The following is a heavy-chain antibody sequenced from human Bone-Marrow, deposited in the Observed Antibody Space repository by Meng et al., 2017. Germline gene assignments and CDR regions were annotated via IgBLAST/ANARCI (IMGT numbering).Heavy chain of an antibody. CDR2: IWYDGSNK. V-gene: IGHV3-33*01. D-gene: IGHD6-13*01. CDR1: GFTFSSYG. J-gene: IGHJ5*02. CDR3: ARGRSAAGSFLP. Sequence: GESLKISCAASGFTFSSYGMHWVRQAPGKGLEWVAVIWYDGSNKYYADSVKGRFTISRDNSKNTLYLQMNSLRAEDTAVYYCARGRSAAGSFLPWGRGTLVTVSS.